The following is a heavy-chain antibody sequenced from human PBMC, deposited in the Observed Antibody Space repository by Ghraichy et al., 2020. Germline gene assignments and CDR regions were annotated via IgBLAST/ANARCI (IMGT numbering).Heavy chain of an antibody. CDR3: ARDHPYDSSLGGECFDY. CDR1: GYTFTSYG. V-gene: IGHV1-18*01. Sequence: ASVKVSCKASGYTFTSYGISWVRQAPGQGLEWMGWISAYNGNTNYAQKLQGRVTMTTDTSTSTAYMELRSLRSDDTAVYYCARDHPYDSSLGGECFDYWGQGTLVTVSS. CDR2: ISAYNGNT. D-gene: IGHD3-22*01. J-gene: IGHJ4*02.